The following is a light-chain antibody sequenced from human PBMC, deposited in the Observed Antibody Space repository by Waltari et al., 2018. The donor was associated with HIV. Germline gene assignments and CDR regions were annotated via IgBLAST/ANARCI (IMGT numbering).Light chain of an antibody. CDR1: GSNVGVNF. CDR3: AAWDDSVSGWA. CDR2: SNN. J-gene: IGLJ2*01. V-gene: IGLV1-47*01. Sequence: QSVLTQAPSASGTPGQRVTLSCSGTGSNVGVNFVSWYQQLPGMAPKLLIYSNNERPSRVPDRFSGSKSGTSASLAISGRRSEDEAVYFCAAWDDSVSGWAFGEGTKVTVL.